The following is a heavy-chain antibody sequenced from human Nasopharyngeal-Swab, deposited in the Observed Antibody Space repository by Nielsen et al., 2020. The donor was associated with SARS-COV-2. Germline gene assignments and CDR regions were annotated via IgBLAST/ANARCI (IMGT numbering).Heavy chain of an antibody. CDR1: GFTFSDYY. D-gene: IGHD3-22*01. J-gene: IGHJ1*01. CDR3: ASGYYDSSGYVRH. V-gene: IGHV3-11*04. CDR2: ISSSGSTI. Sequence: GSLKISCAASGFTFSDYYMSWIRQAPGKGLEWVPYISSSGSTIYYADSVKGRFTISRDNAKNSLYLQMNSLRAEDTAVYYCASGYYDSSGYVRHWGQGTLVTVSS.